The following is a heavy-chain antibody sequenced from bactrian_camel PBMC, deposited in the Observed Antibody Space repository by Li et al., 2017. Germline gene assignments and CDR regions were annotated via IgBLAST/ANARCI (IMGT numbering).Heavy chain of an antibody. CDR1: EYTERYY. CDR3: AAPGVNDGRYCFQFGS. D-gene: IGHD2*01. CDR2: IDTDGMT. J-gene: IGHJ6*01. Sequence: HVQLVESGGGSVQAGESLTLSCNASEYTERYYMGWFRQAPGKEREGVAAIDTDGMTTYAYSVKGRFTISKDNPKNTLYLQMNSLKPEDTAMYYCAAPGVNDGRYCFQFGSWGQGTQVTVS. V-gene: IGHV3S55*01.